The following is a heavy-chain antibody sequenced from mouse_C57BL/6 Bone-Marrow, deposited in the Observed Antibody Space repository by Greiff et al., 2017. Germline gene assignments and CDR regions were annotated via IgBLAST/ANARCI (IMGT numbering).Heavy chain of an antibody. CDR1: GYTFTSYW. CDR2: INPGNSDT. Sequence: EVQLQQSGTVLARPGASVKMSCKTSGYTFTSYWMHWVKQRPGQGLEWIGAINPGNSDTSYNQKFKGKAKLTAVTSASTASMELSSLTNEDSAVYYCTRALFPVYFDYWGQGTTLTVSS. D-gene: IGHD1-1*01. V-gene: IGHV1-5*01. J-gene: IGHJ2*01. CDR3: TRALFPVYFDY.